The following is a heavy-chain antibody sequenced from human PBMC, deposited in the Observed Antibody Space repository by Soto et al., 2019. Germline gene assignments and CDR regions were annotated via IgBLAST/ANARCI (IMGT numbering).Heavy chain of an antibody. CDR1: GGSFSGYY. V-gene: IGHV4-34*01. CDR2: SNHSGST. D-gene: IGHD3-3*01. J-gene: IGHJ4*02. Sequence: QVQLQQWGAGLLKPSETLSLTCAVYGGSFSGYYWSWIRQPPGKGLEGMGESNHSGSTNYNPSLKSRVTISVDTSKNQFSLKLSSVTAADTAVYYCARGPTIFGVVIAYYFDYWGQGTLVTVSS. CDR3: ARGPTIFGVVIAYYFDY.